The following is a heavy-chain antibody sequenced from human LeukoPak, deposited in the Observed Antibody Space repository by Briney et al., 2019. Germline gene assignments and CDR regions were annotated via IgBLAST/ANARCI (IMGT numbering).Heavy chain of an antibody. CDR2: ISSSSPYI. CDR1: GFTFSDYS. D-gene: IGHD5-18*01. V-gene: IGHV3-21*01. CDR3: ARLYSRVGPFDY. Sequence: GGSLRLSCAASGFTFSDYSMNWVRQAPGKGLEWVASISSSSPYIYYTDSVKGRFTISRDNAKNSLYLQMNSLRAEDTAVYYCARLYSRVGPFDYWRQGTLVTVSS. J-gene: IGHJ4*02.